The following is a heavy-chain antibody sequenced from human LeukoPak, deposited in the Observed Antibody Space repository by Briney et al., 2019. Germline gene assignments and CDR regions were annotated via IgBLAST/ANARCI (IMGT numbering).Heavy chain of an antibody. D-gene: IGHD3-10*01. Sequence: SETLSLTCTVSGGSIRSDDYFWSWMRQHPGKGLEWIGYISSSGSTYFNPSLKSRVTISVDTSKNQFSLNLSSVTAADTAVFYCATMVRGVVAGKVGHYFDSWGQGTLVTVSS. CDR3: ATMVRGVVAGKVGHYFDS. J-gene: IGHJ4*02. CDR1: GGSIRSDDYF. V-gene: IGHV4-31*03. CDR2: ISSSGST.